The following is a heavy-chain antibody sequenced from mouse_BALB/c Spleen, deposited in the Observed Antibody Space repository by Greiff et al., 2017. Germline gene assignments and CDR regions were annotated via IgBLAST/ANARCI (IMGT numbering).Heavy chain of an antibody. CDR1: GYTFTSYV. J-gene: IGHJ4*01. Sequence: VQLQQSGPELVKPGASVKMSCKASGYTFTSYVMHWVKQKPGQGLEWIGYINPYNDGTKYNEKFKGKATLTSDKSSSTAYMELSSLTSEDSAVYYCARGGLRHAMDYWGQGTSVTVSS. V-gene: IGHV1-14*01. CDR2: INPYNDGT. D-gene: IGHD2-2*01. CDR3: ARGGLRHAMDY.